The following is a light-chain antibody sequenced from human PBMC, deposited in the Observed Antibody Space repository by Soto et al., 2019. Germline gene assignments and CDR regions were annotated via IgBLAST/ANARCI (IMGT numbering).Light chain of an antibody. Sequence: DIQMTKSPSAMSASVGDRVTITCRASQGISNSLAWFQQKPGKVPKRLIYGASSLQSGVPSRFSASGSGTEFTLTISSLQPEYFATYFCLQHSSFPLTFGGGTKVEIK. J-gene: IGKJ4*01. CDR2: GAS. CDR3: LQHSSFPLT. V-gene: IGKV1-17*03. CDR1: QGISNS.